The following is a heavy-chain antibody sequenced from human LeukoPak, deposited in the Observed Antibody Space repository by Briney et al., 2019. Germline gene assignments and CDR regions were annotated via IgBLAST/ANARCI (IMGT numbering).Heavy chain of an antibody. V-gene: IGHV4-59*01. CDR1: GGSISSYY. Sequence: PSETLSLTCTVSGGSISSYYWNWIRQPPGKGLQWIGYIYYSGTTNYNPSLKTRVTISVDTSKNQFSLKLSSVTAADTAVHYCARESTAGWFDPWGQGTLVTVSS. CDR3: ARESTAGWFDP. CDR2: IYYSGTT. J-gene: IGHJ5*02.